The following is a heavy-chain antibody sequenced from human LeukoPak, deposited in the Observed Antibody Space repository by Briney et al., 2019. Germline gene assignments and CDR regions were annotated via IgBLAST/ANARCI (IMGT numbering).Heavy chain of an antibody. D-gene: IGHD5-12*01. CDR3: ARHSNIYSGYDFIDY. Sequence: GESLQISCKGSGYSFTSYWIGWVRQLPGKGLEWMGIIYPGDSDTRYSPSFQGQVTISADKSISTAYQQWSSLKASDTAMYYCARHSNIYSGYDFIDYWGQGTLVTVSS. V-gene: IGHV5-51*01. CDR2: IYPGDSDT. J-gene: IGHJ4*02. CDR1: GYSFTSYW.